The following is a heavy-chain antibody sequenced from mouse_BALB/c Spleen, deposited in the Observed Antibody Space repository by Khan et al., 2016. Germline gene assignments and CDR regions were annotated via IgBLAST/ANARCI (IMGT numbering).Heavy chain of an antibody. CDR3: ARYRYYYGSSRYFDV. V-gene: IGHV9-3-1*01. CDR2: INTYSGES. CDR1: GYTFTNYG. J-gene: IGHJ1*01. D-gene: IGHD1-1*01. Sequence: QIQLVQSGPELKRPGKTVKISCKAPGYTFTNYGINWVKQAPGKGLKWMGWINTYSGESTYADDFKGRFAFSLETSANTASLQINNLKNADTATYVCARYRYYYGSSRYFDVWGAGTTVTVSS.